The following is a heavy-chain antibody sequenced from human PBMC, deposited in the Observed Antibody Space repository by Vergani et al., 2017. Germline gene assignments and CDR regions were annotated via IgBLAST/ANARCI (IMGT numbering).Heavy chain of an antibody. Sequence: QVQLVQSGAEVKKPGSSVKVSCRASGGTFSSYAISWVRQAPGQGLEWMGGIIPIFGTANYEQKFQGRVTVTADESTSTAYMELSSLRSEDTAVYYCACRWEAMVPKNYYFDVWGKGTTVTVSS. CDR2: IIPIFGTA. V-gene: IGHV1-69*01. D-gene: IGHD5-18*01. CDR1: GGTFSSYA. J-gene: IGHJ6*03. CDR3: ACRWEAMVPKNYYFDV.